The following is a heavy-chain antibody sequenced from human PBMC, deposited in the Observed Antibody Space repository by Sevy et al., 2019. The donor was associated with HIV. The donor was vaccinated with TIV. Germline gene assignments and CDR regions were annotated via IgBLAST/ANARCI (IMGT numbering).Heavy chain of an antibody. D-gene: IGHD5-12*01. CDR1: GVTFGNYA. CDR2: IIPVFGSA. Sequence: ASVKVSCKASGVTFGNYAIAWVRQAPGQGLEWMGGIIPVFGSANSAQKFQDRVTITADVSTSTAYMELRSLTSEDTAVYYCARSNPDGYNYSYYYGMDVWGQGTTVTVSS. V-gene: IGHV1-69*13. CDR3: ARSNPDGYNYSYYYGMDV. J-gene: IGHJ6*02.